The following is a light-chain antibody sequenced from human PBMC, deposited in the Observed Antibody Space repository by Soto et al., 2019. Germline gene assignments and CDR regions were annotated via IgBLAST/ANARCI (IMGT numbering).Light chain of an antibody. CDR2: GAS. J-gene: IGKJ5*01. Sequence: LSVSPGERATLSCRASQSVSSNLAWYQQKPGQAPRLLIYGASTRATGIPARFSGSGSGTEFTLTISSLQSEDFAVYYCQQYNNWPRITFGQGTRLEIK. CDR1: QSVSSN. CDR3: QQYNNWPRIT. V-gene: IGKV3-15*01.